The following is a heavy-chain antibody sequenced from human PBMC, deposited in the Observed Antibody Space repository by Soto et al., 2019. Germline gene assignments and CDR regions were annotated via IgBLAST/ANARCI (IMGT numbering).Heavy chain of an antibody. CDR2: ITNAGAST. CDR1: GFTLSSYV. J-gene: IGHJ4*02. CDR3: AKPDGPAY. Sequence: PGGSLRLSCAASGFTLSSYVMSWVRQAPGKGLEWVSAITNAGASTYYADSVKGRFTISRDNSKNTLYLQMNSLRAEDTAVYYCAKPDGPAYWGQGALVTVSS. V-gene: IGHV3-23*01.